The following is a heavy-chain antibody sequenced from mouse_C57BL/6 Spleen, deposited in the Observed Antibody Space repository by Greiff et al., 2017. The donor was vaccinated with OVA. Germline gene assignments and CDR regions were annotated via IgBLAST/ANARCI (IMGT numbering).Heavy chain of an antibody. V-gene: IGHV5-17*01. D-gene: IGHD1-1*01. CDR1: GFTFSDYG. J-gene: IGHJ4*01. CDR3: ARPVTTYYAMDY. CDR2: ISSGSSTI. Sequence: EVQLQESGGGLVKPGGSLKLSCAASGFTFSDYGMHWVRQAPEKGLEWVAYISSGSSTIYYADTVKGRFTISRDNAKNTLFLQMTSLRSEDTAMYYCARPVTTYYAMDYWGQGTSVTVSS.